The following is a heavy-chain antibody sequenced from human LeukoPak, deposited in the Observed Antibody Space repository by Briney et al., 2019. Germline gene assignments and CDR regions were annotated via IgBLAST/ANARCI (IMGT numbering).Heavy chain of an antibody. D-gene: IGHD2-15*01. V-gene: IGHV4-39*01. CDR1: GGSISSSSYY. Sequence: SETLSLTCTVSGGSISSSSYYWGWIRQPPGKGLEWIGSIYYSGSTYYNPSLKSRVTISVDTSKNQFSLKLSSVTAADTAVYYCARTHCSGGSCYSLDAFDIWGQGTMVTVSS. CDR3: ARTHCSGGSCYSLDAFDI. J-gene: IGHJ3*02. CDR2: IYYSGST.